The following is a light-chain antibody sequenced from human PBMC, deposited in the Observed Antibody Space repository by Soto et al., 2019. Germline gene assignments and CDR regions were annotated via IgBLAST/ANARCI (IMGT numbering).Light chain of an antibody. CDR3: QQHNNRSPVT. J-gene: IGKJ5*01. CDR2: AAS. Sequence: DIQMTQSPSSLSASVGDRVTITCRSSQSISSYLNWYQQKPGKAPKLLLYAASTLQAGVPSRFSGSGSGTDFILTISSRLHEDVAAYYCQQHNNRSPVTLGQGTQLEIK. CDR1: QSISSY. V-gene: IGKV1-27*01.